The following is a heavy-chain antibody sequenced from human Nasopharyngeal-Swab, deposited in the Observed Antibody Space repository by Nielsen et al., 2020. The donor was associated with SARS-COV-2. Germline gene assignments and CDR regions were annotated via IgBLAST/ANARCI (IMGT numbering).Heavy chain of an antibody. V-gene: IGHV4-4*02. Sequence: VRQAPGRGLEWIGEIYHSGSTNYNPSLKSRVTISVDKSKNQFSLKLSSVTAADTAVYYCAKDPYYYGSGSYFWPQVMLEKYYYGMDVWGQGTTVTVSS. CDR3: AKDPYYYGSGSYFWPQVMLEKYYYGMDV. J-gene: IGHJ6*02. CDR2: IYHSGST. D-gene: IGHD3-10*01.